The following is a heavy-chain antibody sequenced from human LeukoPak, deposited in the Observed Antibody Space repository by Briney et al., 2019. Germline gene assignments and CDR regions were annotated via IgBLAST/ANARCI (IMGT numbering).Heavy chain of an antibody. CDR1: GFTFSSYG. J-gene: IGHJ4*02. CDR2: ISYDGSNK. D-gene: IGHD3-22*01. Sequence: GGSLRLSCAASGFTFSSYGMHWVRQAPGKGLEWVAVISYDGSNKYYADSVKGRFTISRDNSKNTLYLQMNSLRTEDTAVYYCAKDRRYDTSGAMGYWGQGTPVTVSS. V-gene: IGHV3-30*18. CDR3: AKDRRYDTSGAMGY.